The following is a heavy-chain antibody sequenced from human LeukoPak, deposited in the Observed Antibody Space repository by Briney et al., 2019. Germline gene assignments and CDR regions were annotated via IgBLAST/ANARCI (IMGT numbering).Heavy chain of an antibody. CDR1: GYTFTRFG. CDR3: ARGPEGFDWLPRVDP. CDR2: ISAYNGNT. D-gene: IGHD3-9*01. Sequence: ASVKVSCKASGYTFTRFGISWVRQAPGQGLEWMGRISAYNGNTNYAQRVQGRVTMTTDTSTSTAYMELRSLRSDDTAVYYCARGPEGFDWLPRVDPWGQGTLATVSS. J-gene: IGHJ5*02. V-gene: IGHV1-18*04.